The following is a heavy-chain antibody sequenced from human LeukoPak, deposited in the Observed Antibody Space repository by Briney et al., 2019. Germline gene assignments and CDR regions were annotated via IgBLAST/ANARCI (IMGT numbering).Heavy chain of an antibody. J-gene: IGHJ4*02. CDR3: ARVSSVAVAGHMGY. CDR2: ISAYNGNT. D-gene: IGHD6-19*01. V-gene: IGHV1-18*01. Sequence: ASVKVSCKASGYTFTSYGISWVRQAPGQGLEWMGWISAYNGNTNYAQKLQGRVTMTTDTSTSTAYMELRSLRSDDTAVYYCARVSSVAVAGHMGYWGQGTLVTVSS. CDR1: GYTFTSYG.